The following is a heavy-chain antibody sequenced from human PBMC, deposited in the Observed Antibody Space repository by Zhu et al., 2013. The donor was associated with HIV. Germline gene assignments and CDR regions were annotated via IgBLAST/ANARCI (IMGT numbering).Heavy chain of an antibody. CDR1: GGSFSGYY. J-gene: IGHJ4*02. V-gene: IGHV4-34*01. D-gene: IGHD3-16*02. CDR2: INHSGST. Sequence: QVQLQQWGAGLLKPSETLSLTCAVYGGSFSGYYWSWIRQPPGKGLEWIGEINHSGSTNYNPSLKSRVTISVDTSKNQFSLKLSSVTAADTAVYYCARGHDYDYIWGSYRVYYFDYWGQGTLVTVSS. CDR3: ARGHDYDYIWGSYRVYYFDY.